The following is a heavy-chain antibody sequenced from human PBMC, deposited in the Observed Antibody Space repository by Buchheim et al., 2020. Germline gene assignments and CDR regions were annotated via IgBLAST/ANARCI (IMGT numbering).Heavy chain of an antibody. J-gene: IGHJ4*02. Sequence: QVQLQESGPGLVKPSQTLSLTCTVSGGSISSGAYYWSWIRQPPGKGLEWIGYIYYRGSTYYNPSLKSRVTISVDTSKHQFSLKLSSVTAADTAVYYCARGMPDYDSSGYYSDYFDYWGQGTL. CDR3: ARGMPDYDSSGYYSDYFDY. D-gene: IGHD3-22*01. CDR1: GGSISSGAYY. CDR2: IYYRGST. V-gene: IGHV4-30-4*01.